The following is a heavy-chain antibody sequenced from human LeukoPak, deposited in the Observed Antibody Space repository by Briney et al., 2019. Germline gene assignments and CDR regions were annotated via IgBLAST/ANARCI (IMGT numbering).Heavy chain of an antibody. CDR3: ARDGHYDILTGYSLYYYYGMDV. CDR2: ISAYNGNT. Sequence: ASVKVSCKASGYTFTSYGISWVRQAPGQGLEWMGWISAYNGNTNYAQKLQGRVTMTTDTSTSTAYMELRSLRSDDTAVYYRARDGHYDILTGYSLYYYYGMDVWGQGTTVTVSS. D-gene: IGHD3-9*01. J-gene: IGHJ6*02. V-gene: IGHV1-18*01. CDR1: GYTFTSYG.